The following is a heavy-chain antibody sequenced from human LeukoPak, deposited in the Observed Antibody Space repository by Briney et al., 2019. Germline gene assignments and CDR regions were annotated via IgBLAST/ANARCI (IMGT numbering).Heavy chain of an antibody. J-gene: IGHJ4*02. CDR1: GGSFSGYY. D-gene: IGHD3-10*01. Sequence: SGTLSLTCAVYGGSFSGYYWSWIRQPPGKGLEWIGEINHSGSTNYNPSLKSRVTISVDTSKNQFSLKLSSVTAADTAVYYCARSRAYYYGSGSYIVLDYWGQGTLVTVSS. V-gene: IGHV4-34*01. CDR2: INHSGST. CDR3: ARSRAYYYGSGSYIVLDY.